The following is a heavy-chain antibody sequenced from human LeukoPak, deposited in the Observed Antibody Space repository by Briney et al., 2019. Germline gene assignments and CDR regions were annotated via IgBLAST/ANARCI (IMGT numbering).Heavy chain of an antibody. Sequence: SETLSLTCTVSGGSISSSSYYWGWIRQPPGKGLEWIGSIYYSGSTYYNPSLKSRVTISVDTSKNQFSLKLSSVTAADTAVYYCARTYGGYAGYWGQGTLVTVSS. CDR2: IYYSGST. V-gene: IGHV4-39*01. J-gene: IGHJ4*02. CDR1: GGSISSSSYY. D-gene: IGHD5-12*01. CDR3: ARTYGGYAGY.